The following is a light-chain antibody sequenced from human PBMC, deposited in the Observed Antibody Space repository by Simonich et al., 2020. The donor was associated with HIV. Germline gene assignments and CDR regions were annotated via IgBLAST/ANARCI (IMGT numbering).Light chain of an antibody. J-gene: IGLJ2*01. CDR3: CSHAGSFVV. V-gene: IGLV2-11*01. Sequence: QSALTQPRSVSGSPGQSVTISCTGTSSNVGGYNYVSWYQQHPGKATTLMIYDVSKRPSGVPDRFSGPKSGNTASLTISGLQAEDEADYYCCSHAGSFVVFGGGTKLTVL. CDR2: DVS. CDR1: SSNVGGYNY.